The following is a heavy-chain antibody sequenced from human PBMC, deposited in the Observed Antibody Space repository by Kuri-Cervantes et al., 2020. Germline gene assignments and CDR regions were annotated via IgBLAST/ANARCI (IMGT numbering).Heavy chain of an antibody. D-gene: IGHD3-16*01. V-gene: IGHV1-2*02. CDR1: GYTFTGYY. CDR2: INPNSGGT. Sequence: ASVKVSCKASGYTFTGYYMHWVRQAPGQGLEWMGWINPNSGGTNYAQKFQGRVTMSVDTSKNQFSLKLSSVTAADTAVYYCARERSLTGWFDPWGQGTLVTVSS. J-gene: IGHJ5*02. CDR3: ARERSLTGWFDP.